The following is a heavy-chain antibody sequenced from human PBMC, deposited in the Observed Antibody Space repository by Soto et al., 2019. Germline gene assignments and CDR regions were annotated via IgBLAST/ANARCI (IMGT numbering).Heavy chain of an antibody. CDR1: GFTFSNAW. CDR2: IKSKTDGGTT. CDR3: FWSGYPILYYYYGMDV. Sequence: GGSLRLSCAASGFTFSNAWMNWVRQAPGKGLEWVGRIKSKTDGGTTDYAAPVKGRFTISRDDSKNTLYLQMNSLKTEDTAVYYCFWSGYPILYYYYGMDVWGQGTTVTVSS. D-gene: IGHD3-3*01. V-gene: IGHV3-15*07. J-gene: IGHJ6*02.